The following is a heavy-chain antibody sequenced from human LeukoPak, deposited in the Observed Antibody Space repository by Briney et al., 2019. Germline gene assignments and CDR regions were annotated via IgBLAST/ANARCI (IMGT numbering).Heavy chain of an antibody. CDR3: AELGITMIGGV. CDR1: GFTFSSYA. D-gene: IGHD3-10*02. J-gene: IGHJ6*04. Sequence: GGSLRLSCATSGFTFSSYAMSWVRQAPGKGLEWVANIKQDGSEKYYVDSVKGRFTISRDNAKNSLYLQMNSLRAEDTAVYYCAELGITMIGGVWGKGTTVTISS. CDR2: IKQDGSEK. V-gene: IGHV3-7*01.